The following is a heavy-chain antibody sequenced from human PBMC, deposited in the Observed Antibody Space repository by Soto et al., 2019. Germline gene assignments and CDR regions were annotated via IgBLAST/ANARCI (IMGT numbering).Heavy chain of an antibody. V-gene: IGHV1-2*04. CDR3: ARESLRFLEWLPYGMDV. Sequence: ASVKVSCKASGYTFTGYYRHWVRQAPGQGLEWMGWINPNSGGTNYAQKFQGWVTMTRDTSISTAYMELSRLRSDDTAVYYCARESLRFLEWLPYGMDVWGQGTTVTVSS. CDR2: INPNSGGT. D-gene: IGHD3-3*01. CDR1: GYTFTGYY. J-gene: IGHJ6*02.